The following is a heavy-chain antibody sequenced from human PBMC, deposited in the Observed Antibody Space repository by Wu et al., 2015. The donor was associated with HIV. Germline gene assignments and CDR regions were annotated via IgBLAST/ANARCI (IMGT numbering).Heavy chain of an antibody. Sequence: QVQLVQSGAEVKKPGSSVKVSCKASGGTFSTYAISWVRQAPGQGLEWVGGIIPIFDTTNYAQKFQGRVTITTDESTSTAYMEVNSLRSEDTAVYYCVYHYDSSGYYFDYWGQGTLVIVSS. V-gene: IGHV1-69*05. D-gene: IGHD3-22*01. CDR3: VYHYDSSGYYFDY. CDR2: IIPIFDTT. J-gene: IGHJ4*02. CDR1: GGTFSTYA.